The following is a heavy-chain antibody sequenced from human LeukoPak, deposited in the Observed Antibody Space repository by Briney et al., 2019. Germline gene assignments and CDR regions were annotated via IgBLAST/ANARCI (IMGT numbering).Heavy chain of an antibody. D-gene: IGHD6-13*01. CDR2: IRSKAYGGKT. J-gene: IGHJ6*03. CDR3: TRDGDGYSSSWNRFYYYYYMDV. CDR1: GFTFCDYA. V-gene: IGHV3-49*04. Sequence: GGSLRLSCTASGFTFCDYAMSWVRQAPGKGLEWVGFIRSKAYGGKTEYAASGKGRFTISRYDSKSIAYLQMNSLKTEDTAVYYCTRDGDGYSSSWNRFYYYYYMDVWGKGTTVTVSS.